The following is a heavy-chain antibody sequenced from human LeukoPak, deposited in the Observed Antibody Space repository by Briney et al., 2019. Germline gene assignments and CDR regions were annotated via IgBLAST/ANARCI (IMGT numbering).Heavy chain of an antibody. CDR1: GYTFTGYY. J-gene: IGHJ4*02. V-gene: IGHV1-2*06. D-gene: IGHD3-22*01. Sequence: ASVKVSCKASGYTFTGYYMHWVRQAPGQGLEWMGRINPNSGGTNYAQKFQGRVTMTRDTSNSTAYMELSRLRSDDTAVYYCARDRGWYYYDSSGYYDWGQGTLVTVSS. CDR3: ARDRGWYYYDSSGYYD. CDR2: INPNSGGT.